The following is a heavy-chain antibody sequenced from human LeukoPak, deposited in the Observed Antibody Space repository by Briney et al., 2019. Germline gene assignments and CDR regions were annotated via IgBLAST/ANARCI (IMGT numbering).Heavy chain of an antibody. D-gene: IGHD6-19*01. CDR1: GFTFSSYA. CDR3: ARDPYSSGWYDY. CDR2: ISYDGSNK. V-gene: IGHV3-30*04. J-gene: IGHJ4*02. Sequence: GGSLRLSSAPTGFTFSSYAMHWLPHAPGKRPARPAVISYDGSNKYYADSVKGRFTISRDNSKNTLYLQMNSLRAEDTAVYYCARDPYSSGWYDYWGQGTLVTVSS.